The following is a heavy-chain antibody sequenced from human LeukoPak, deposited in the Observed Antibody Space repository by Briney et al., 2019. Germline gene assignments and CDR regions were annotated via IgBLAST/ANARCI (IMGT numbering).Heavy chain of an antibody. CDR3: AKRRLNVYETSPWEPDL. V-gene: IGHV5-51*01. J-gene: IGHJ5*02. CDR1: GNRLTNNW. CDR2: INPDDSDT. Sequence: RGESLKISCKGSGNRLTNNWIAWVRQMPGKGLGWVGIINPDDSDTQYSAPFQGQVTISADRSTPTAYLHWSSLKASDTAIYYCAKRRLNVYETSPWEPDLWGQGTLVTVSS. D-gene: IGHD1-14*01.